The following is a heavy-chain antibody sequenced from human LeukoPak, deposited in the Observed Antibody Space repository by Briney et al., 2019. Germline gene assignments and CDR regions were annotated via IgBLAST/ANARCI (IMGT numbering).Heavy chain of an antibody. V-gene: IGHV4-59*01. Sequence: PSETLSLTCTASGGSISSYYWSWIRQPPGKGLEWIGYIYYSGSTNYNPSLKSRVTISVDTSKNQFSLKLSSVTAADTAVYYCAKGPARLQWLVRNYGMDVWGQGTTVTVSS. J-gene: IGHJ6*02. CDR1: GGSISSYY. D-gene: IGHD6-19*01. CDR2: IYYSGST. CDR3: AKGPARLQWLVRNYGMDV.